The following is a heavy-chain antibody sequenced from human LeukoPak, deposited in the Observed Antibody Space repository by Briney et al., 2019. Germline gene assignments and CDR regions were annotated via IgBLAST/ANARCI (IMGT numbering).Heavy chain of an antibody. J-gene: IGHJ6*02. V-gene: IGHV4-61*01. D-gene: IGHD6-19*01. Sequence: SETLSLTCTVSGGSVSSGSYYWSWIRQPPGKGLEWIGYIYYSGSTNYNPSLKSRVTISVDTSKNQFSLKLSSVTAADTAVYYCARDLSSGWYYYGMDVWGQGTTVTVSS. CDR3: ARDLSSGWYYYGMDV. CDR1: GGSVSSGSYY. CDR2: IYYSGST.